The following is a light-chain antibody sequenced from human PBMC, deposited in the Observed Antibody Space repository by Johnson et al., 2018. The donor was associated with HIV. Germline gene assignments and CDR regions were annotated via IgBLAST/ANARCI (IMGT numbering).Light chain of an antibody. V-gene: IGLV1-51*02. CDR2: ENN. CDR3: GTWDSSLSANV. Sequence: QSVLTQPPSVSAAPGQKVTISCSGSSSDMGNYAVSWYQQLPGTAPKLLIYENNKRPSGIPDRFSGSKSGTSATLGIAGLQTGDEADYYCGTWDSSLSANVFGTGTKVTVL. J-gene: IGLJ1*01. CDR1: SSDMGNYA.